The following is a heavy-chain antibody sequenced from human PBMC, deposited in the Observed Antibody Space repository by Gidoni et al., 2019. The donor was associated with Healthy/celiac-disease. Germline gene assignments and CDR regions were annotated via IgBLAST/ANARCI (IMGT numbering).Heavy chain of an antibody. J-gene: IGHJ6*02. CDR2: IYYSGST. CDR3: ARDLSLNYYYYYGMDV. CDR1: GGSISSYY. V-gene: IGHV4-59*01. Sequence: QVQLQESGPGLVKPSETLSLTCTVHGGSISSYYWSWIRQPPGKGLEWIGYIYYSGSTNYNPSLKSRVTISVDTSKNQFSLKLSSVTAADTAVYYCARDLSLNYYYYYGMDVWGQGTTVTVSS.